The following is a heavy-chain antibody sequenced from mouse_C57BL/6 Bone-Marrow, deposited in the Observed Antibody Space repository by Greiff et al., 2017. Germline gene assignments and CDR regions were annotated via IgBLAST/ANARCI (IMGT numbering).Heavy chain of an antibody. V-gene: IGHV1-55*01. J-gene: IGHJ4*01. CDR2: IYPGSGST. CDR3: ARPYYYGSSYVYYAMDY. CDR1: GYTFTSYW. Sequence: QVQLQQPGAELVKPGASVKMSCKASGYTFTSYWITWVKQRPGQGLEWIGDIYPGSGSTNYNEKFKSKATLTVDTSSSTAYVQLSSLTSEDSAVYDCARPYYYGSSYVYYAMDYWGQGTSVTVSS. D-gene: IGHD1-1*01.